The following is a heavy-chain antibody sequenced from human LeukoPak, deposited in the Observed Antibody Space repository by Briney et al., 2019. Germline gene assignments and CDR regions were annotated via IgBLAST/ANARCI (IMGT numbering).Heavy chain of an antibody. Sequence: PGGSLRLSCAASGFTFSSYWMSWVRQAPGEGLEWVAKINQDGTEKAYVDSVRGRFTISRDNAKNSLFLQMNSLRAEDTAVYYCARDAGWFDPWGQGTLVTVSS. CDR1: GFTFSSYW. CDR2: INQDGTEK. V-gene: IGHV3-7*03. J-gene: IGHJ5*02. CDR3: ARDAGWFDP.